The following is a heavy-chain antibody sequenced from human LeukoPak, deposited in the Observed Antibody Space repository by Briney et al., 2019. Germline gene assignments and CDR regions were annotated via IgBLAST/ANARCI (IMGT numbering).Heavy chain of an antibody. CDR2: ISSSSSTI. CDR1: GFTLSIYS. Sequence: GGSLRLSCAASGFTLSIYSMNWVRQAPGKGLEWVSHISSSSSTIYYADSVKGRFTISRDNAKNSQYLQMNSLRVEDTAVYYCARESWFDPWGQGTLVTVSS. CDR3: ARESWFDP. J-gene: IGHJ5*02. V-gene: IGHV3-48*01.